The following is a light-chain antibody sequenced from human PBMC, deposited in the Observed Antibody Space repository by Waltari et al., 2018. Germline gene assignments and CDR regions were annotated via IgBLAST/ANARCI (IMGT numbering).Light chain of an antibody. Sequence: EIVLTQSPATLSLSPGESATPSCRASQSVSHYLAWYQQKPGRAPRLLISEAFNRATGVPARFSGSGSGTDFTLIISSLEPEDFATYYCQQYNSFPYTFAQGTKLEIK. J-gene: IGKJ2*01. CDR1: QSVSHY. CDR3: QQYNSFPYT. CDR2: EAF. V-gene: IGKV3-11*01.